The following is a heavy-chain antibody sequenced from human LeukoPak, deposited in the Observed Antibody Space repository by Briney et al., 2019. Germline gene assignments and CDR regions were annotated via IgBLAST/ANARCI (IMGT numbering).Heavy chain of an antibody. CDR3: ARVRGSYSVDY. CDR1: GFTFSDYY. J-gene: IGHJ4*02. V-gene: IGHV3-11*04. Sequence: GGSLRLSCAASGFTFSDYYMSWIRQAPGKGLEWISYISSSGTTIHYADSVKGRFTISRDNAKNSLYLQMNSLRAEDTAVYYCARVRGSYSVDYWGQGTLVTVSS. D-gene: IGHD1-26*01. CDR2: ISSSGTTI.